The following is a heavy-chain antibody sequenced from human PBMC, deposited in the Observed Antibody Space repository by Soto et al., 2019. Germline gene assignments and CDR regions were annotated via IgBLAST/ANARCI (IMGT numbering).Heavy chain of an antibody. Sequence: GASVAVSCTASGYTLTTYGLTWVRQAPGQGLEWMGWINGYKGNTKYAQKFQGRVTMTTDTSTSTAYMELRSLRSDDTAVYYCAREGYCTDTTCSAFYYYYGVYVWGQGTTVTVSS. CDR2: INGYKGNT. J-gene: IGHJ6*02. CDR3: AREGYCTDTTCSAFYYYYGVYV. CDR1: GYTLTTYG. V-gene: IGHV1-18*01. D-gene: IGHD2-2*01.